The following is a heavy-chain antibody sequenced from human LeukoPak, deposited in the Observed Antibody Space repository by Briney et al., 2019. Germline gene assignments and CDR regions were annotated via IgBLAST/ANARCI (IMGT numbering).Heavy chain of an antibody. V-gene: IGHV1-46*01. J-gene: IGHJ4*02. CDR1: GYTFTSYY. D-gene: IGHD5-12*01. CDR3: AKRGYSGDLAYFDY. CDR2: INPNGGST. Sequence: ASVKVSCKASGYTFTSYYMHWVRQAPGQGLEWMGIINPNGGSTTYAQKFQGRVTMTRDTSTNTVYMELSSLRSEDTAVYYCAKRGYSGDLAYFDYWGQGTLVTVSS.